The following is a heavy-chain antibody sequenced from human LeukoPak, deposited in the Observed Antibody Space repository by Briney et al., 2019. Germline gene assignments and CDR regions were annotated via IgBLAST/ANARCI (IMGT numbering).Heavy chain of an antibody. V-gene: IGHV3-21*01. J-gene: IGHJ5*02. CDR3: ARDSSGYYLSKNWFDP. CDR2: ISSSSSYI. D-gene: IGHD3-22*01. Sequence: GGSLRLSCAASGFTFSSYSMNWVRQAPGKGLEWVSSISSSSSYIYYADSVKGRFTISRDNAKNSLYLQMNSLRAEDTAVYYCARDSSGYYLSKNWFDPWGQGTLVTVSS. CDR1: GFTFSSYS.